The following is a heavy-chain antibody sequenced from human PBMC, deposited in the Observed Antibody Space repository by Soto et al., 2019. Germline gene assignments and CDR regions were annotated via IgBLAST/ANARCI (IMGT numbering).Heavy chain of an antibody. J-gene: IGHJ3*02. D-gene: IGHD1-26*01. Sequence: PGESLKISCKGSGYSFTSYWISWVRQMPGKGLKWMGRIDPSDSYTNYSPSFQGHVTISADKSISTAYLQWSSPKASDTAMYYCENVVGATLAFDIWGQGTMVSVSS. CDR1: GYSFTSYW. CDR2: IDPSDSYT. CDR3: ENVVGATLAFDI. V-gene: IGHV5-10-1*01.